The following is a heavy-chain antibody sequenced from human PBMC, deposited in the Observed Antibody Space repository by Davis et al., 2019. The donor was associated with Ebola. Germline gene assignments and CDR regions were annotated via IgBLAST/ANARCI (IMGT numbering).Heavy chain of an antibody. CDR3: ARDTNYGDYLGGALGY. CDR1: GFTFDDYA. D-gene: IGHD4-17*01. CDR2: ISWNSGGI. Sequence: SLKISCAASGFTFDDYAMHWVRQAPGKGLEWVSGISWNSGGIGYADSVKGRFTISRDNAKNSLYLQMNSLRAEDTALYYCARDTNYGDYLGGALGYWGQGTLVTVSS. V-gene: IGHV3-9*01. J-gene: IGHJ4*02.